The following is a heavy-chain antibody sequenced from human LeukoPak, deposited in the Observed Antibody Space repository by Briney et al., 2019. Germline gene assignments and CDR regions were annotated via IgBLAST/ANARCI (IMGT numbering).Heavy chain of an antibody. J-gene: IGHJ5*02. Sequence: GGTLSLSCAASGFTFSSYSMNWVRQAPGKGLEWVSCISSSSSYRFYADSVKGRFTISRHNAKNSLYLQMNYLRAEDTAVYYCARDSAHIVVVPAVIPPSLDNWFDPWGQGTLVTVFS. CDR3: ARDSAHIVVVPAVIPPSLDNWFDP. CDR2: ISSSSSYR. D-gene: IGHD2-2*01. CDR1: GFTFSSYS. V-gene: IGHV3-21*04.